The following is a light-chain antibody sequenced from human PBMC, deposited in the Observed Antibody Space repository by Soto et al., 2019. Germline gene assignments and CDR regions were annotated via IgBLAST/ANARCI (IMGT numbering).Light chain of an antibody. CDR3: QQSYRTPLT. CDR2: AAS. CDR1: QSISSY. J-gene: IGKJ5*01. Sequence: DIQMTQSPSSLSASVGDRVTITCRASQSISSYLNWYQQKPGKAPKLLIYAASSLQSGVPSRFSGSGSGTDFTLPITSLHPEDFATTYCQQSYRTPLTFAQGTRLEIK. V-gene: IGKV1-39*01.